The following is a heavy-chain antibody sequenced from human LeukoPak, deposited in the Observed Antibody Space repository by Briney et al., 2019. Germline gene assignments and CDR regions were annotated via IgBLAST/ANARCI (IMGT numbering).Heavy chain of an antibody. CDR2: INPSGGST. V-gene: IGHV1-46*01. D-gene: IGHD2-2*02. CDR1: GYTFTSYY. J-gene: IGHJ6*03. CDR3: ARVVPAAIQDYCYMDV. Sequence: ASVKVSYKASGYTFTSYYMHWVRQAPGQGLEWMGIINPSGGSTSYAQKFQGRVTMTRDTSTSTVYMELSSLRSEDTAVYYCARVVPAAIQDYCYMDVWGKGTTVTVSS.